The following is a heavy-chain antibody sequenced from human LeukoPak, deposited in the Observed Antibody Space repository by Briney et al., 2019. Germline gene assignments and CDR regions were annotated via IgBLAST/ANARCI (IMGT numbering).Heavy chain of an antibody. J-gene: IGHJ6*02. CDR3: ARVEECSGGSCYSDWGYYYYGMDV. CDR1: GFTFSSYW. CDR2: IKQDGSEK. V-gene: IGHV3-7*05. D-gene: IGHD2-15*01. Sequence: PGGSLRLSCAASGFTFSSYWMSWVRQAPGKGLEWVANIKQDGSEKYYVDSVKGRFTISRDNAKNSLYLQMNSLRAEDTAVYYCARVEECSGGSCYSDWGYYYYGMDVWGQGTTVTVSS.